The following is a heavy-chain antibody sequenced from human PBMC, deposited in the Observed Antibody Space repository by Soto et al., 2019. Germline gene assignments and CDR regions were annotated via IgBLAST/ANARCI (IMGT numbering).Heavy chain of an antibody. Sequence: PSETLSLTCTVSGGSISSYYWSWIRQPPGKGLEWIGYIYYSGSTNYNPSLKSRVTISVDTSKNQFSLKLSSVTAADTAVYYCAREKTTKNWFDPWGQGTLVTVSS. CDR1: GGSISSYY. V-gene: IGHV4-59*01. D-gene: IGHD1-7*01. CDR2: IYYSGST. CDR3: AREKTTKNWFDP. J-gene: IGHJ5*02.